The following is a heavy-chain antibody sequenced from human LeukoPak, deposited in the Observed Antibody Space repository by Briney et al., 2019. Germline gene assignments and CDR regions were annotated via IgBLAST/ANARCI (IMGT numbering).Heavy chain of an antibody. CDR2: IYYSGST. J-gene: IGHJ3*02. Sequence: SETLSLTCTVSGGSISSYYWSWIRQPPGKGLEWIGYIYYSGSTNYNPSLKSRVTISVDTSKNQFSLKLSSVTAADTAVYYCARDRRYYYDSSGYGIDAFDIWGQGTMVTVSS. D-gene: IGHD3-22*01. V-gene: IGHV4-59*01. CDR1: GGSISSYY. CDR3: ARDRRYYYDSSGYGIDAFDI.